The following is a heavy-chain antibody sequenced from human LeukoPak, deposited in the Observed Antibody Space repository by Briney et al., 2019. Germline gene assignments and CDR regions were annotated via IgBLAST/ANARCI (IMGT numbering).Heavy chain of an antibody. J-gene: IGHJ4*02. D-gene: IGHD3-22*01. V-gene: IGHV4-38-2*02. Sequence: SETLSLTCTVSGDSLVSGHYWGWIRQPPGQGLEWVGSVYHSGSIYYNPSLKSRVIMSVDTSKNQFSLKLSSLTAADTAIYYCAREIYYDSSANDYWGQGTLVTVSS. CDR3: AREIYYDSSANDY. CDR1: GDSLVSGHY. CDR2: VYHSGSI.